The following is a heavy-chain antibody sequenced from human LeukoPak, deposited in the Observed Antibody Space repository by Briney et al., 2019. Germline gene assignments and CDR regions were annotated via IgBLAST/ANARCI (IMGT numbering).Heavy chain of an antibody. D-gene: IGHD3-3*01. V-gene: IGHV1-69*05. CDR3: ASWDFWSGYDAFDI. J-gene: IGHJ3*02. Sequence: SVKVSCKASGGTLSSFAISLVRQAPGQGLELVGGIIPIFGTATYAQKFQGRVTITTDESTSTAYMELSSLRSEDTAVYYCASWDFWSGYDAFDIWGQGTMVTVSS. CDR1: GGTLSSFA. CDR2: IIPIFGTA.